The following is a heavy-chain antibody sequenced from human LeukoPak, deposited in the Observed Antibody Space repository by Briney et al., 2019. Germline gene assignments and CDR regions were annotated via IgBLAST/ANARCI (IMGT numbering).Heavy chain of an antibody. D-gene: IGHD6-6*01. Sequence: SETLSLTCTVSGGSISSSSYYWGWIRQPPGKGLEWIVSIYYSGSTDYNPSLKSRVAMSVHTSNNQFSLKLSSVTAADTAVYYCARQSGSSAGLYYCYYYMDVWGNGTTVTVSS. V-gene: IGHV4-39*01. J-gene: IGHJ6*03. CDR3: ARQSGSSAGLYYCYYYMDV. CDR1: GGSISSSSYY. CDR2: IYYSGST.